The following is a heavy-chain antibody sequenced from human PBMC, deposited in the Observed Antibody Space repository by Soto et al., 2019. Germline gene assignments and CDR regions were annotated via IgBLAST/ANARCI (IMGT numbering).Heavy chain of an antibody. Sequence: GGSLRLSCAASGFTFSSYAMSWVRQAPGKGLEWVSAISGSGGSTYYADSVKGRFTISRDNSKNTLYLQMNSLRAEDTAVYYCAKDGAQYYYGSGSYYDWFDPWGQGTLVTVLL. J-gene: IGHJ5*02. D-gene: IGHD3-10*01. CDR2: ISGSGGST. V-gene: IGHV3-23*01. CDR1: GFTFSSYA. CDR3: AKDGAQYYYGSGSYYDWFDP.